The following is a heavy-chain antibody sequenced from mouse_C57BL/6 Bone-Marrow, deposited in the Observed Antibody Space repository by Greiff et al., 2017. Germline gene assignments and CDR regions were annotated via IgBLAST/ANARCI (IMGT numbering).Heavy chain of an antibody. CDR1: GYTFTSYG. CDR2: IYPRSGNT. Sequence: VQLQQSGAELARPGASVKLSCKASGYTFTSYGISWVKQRTGHGLEWIGEIYPRSGNTYYNEKFKGKATLTADKSSSAAYMELRSLTSEDSAVYCCAPRGKRDYAMDYWGQGTSVTVSS. V-gene: IGHV1-81*01. CDR3: APRGKRDYAMDY. J-gene: IGHJ4*01.